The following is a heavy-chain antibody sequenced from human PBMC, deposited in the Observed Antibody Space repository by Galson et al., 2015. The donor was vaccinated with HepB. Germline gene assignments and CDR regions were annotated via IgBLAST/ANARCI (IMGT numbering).Heavy chain of an antibody. J-gene: IGHJ6*03. CDR1: AGSISSYK. CDR2: VCYTGST. Sequence: TLSLTCNVSAGSISSYKWSWIRQSPGKGLEWIGYVCYTGSTDYNPSLKRRVTILLDTSKKQFSLKLRSVTAADTAVYYCASSGITISGVAPYYYLDVWGKGTTVTVSS. CDR3: ASSGITISGVAPYYYLDV. V-gene: IGHV4-59*01. D-gene: IGHD3-3*01.